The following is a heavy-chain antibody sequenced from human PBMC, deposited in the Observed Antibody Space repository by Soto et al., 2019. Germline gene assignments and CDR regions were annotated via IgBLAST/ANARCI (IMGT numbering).Heavy chain of an antibody. CDR1: GFTFSSHG. CDR3: ARWADERRLDY. J-gene: IGHJ4*02. V-gene: IGHV3-33*01. D-gene: IGHD1-1*01. Sequence: ESGGGVVQPGRSLRLSCAASGFTFSSHGMHWVRQAPGKGLEWVAVIWYDGSDKYYGDSVKGRFTISRDNPRNTVYLQMNSLRVDDTAMYYCARWADERRLDYWGQGTLVTVSS. CDR2: IWYDGSDK.